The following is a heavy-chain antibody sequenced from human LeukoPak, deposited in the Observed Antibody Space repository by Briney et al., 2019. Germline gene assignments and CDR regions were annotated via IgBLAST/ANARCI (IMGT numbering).Heavy chain of an antibody. V-gene: IGHV3-21*01. D-gene: IGHD3-10*01. CDR2: ISSSSSYI. CDR3: ARLSAMLRGPEPIYYLDY. J-gene: IGHJ4*01. Sequence: GGSLRLSCAASGFTFSSYSMNWVRQAPGKGLEWVSSISSSSSYIYYADSVKGRFTISRDNAKNSLYLQMNSLRAEDTAMYYCARLSAMLRGPEPIYYLDYWGQGTLVTVSS. CDR1: GFTFSSYS.